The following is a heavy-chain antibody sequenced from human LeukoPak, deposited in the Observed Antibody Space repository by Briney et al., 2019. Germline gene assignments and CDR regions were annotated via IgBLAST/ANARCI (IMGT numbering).Heavy chain of an antibody. CDR2: ISSGSTYR. CDR3: ARDSERRDGFSLYFFDY. V-gene: IGHV3-21*01. CDR1: GFTFNSYT. Sequence: PGGSLRLSCTASGFTFNSYTMNWVRQAPGKGLEWVSSISSGSTYRYYADSVKGRFTISRDNAENSLFLQMDSLRAEDTALYCCARDSERRDGFSLYFFDYWGRGTLVTVSS. D-gene: IGHD5-24*01. J-gene: IGHJ4*02.